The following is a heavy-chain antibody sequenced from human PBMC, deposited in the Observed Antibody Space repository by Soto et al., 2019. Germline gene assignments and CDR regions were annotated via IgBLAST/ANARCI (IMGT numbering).Heavy chain of an antibody. CDR3: ARDYYDSSGYPYYFDY. D-gene: IGHD3-22*01. V-gene: IGHV3-48*03. J-gene: IGHJ4*02. CDR2: ISSSGSTI. Sequence: EVQLVESGGGLVQPGGSLRLSCAASGFTFSSYEMNWVRQAPGKGLEWVSYISSSGSTIYYADSVKGRFTISRDNAKNSLYLQMNSLRAEDTAVYYCARDYYDSSGYPYYFDYWGQGTLVTVSS. CDR1: GFTFSSYE.